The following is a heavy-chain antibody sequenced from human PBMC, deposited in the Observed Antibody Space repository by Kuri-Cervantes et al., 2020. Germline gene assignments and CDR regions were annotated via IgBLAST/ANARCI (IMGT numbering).Heavy chain of an antibody. V-gene: IGHV2-5*02. Sequence: SDPTLAKPTETLTLTCTVSGFSLSNARMGVSWIRQPPGKALEWLAFIYWDDDEQYSPSLRSRLTISKDTSKNQVFLTMTNMDPVDTATYFCARDITAAPVHGALDVWGQGTMVTVSS. CDR3: ARDITAAPVHGALDV. J-gene: IGHJ3*01. D-gene: IGHD6-13*01. CDR2: IYWDDDE. CDR1: GFSLSNARMG.